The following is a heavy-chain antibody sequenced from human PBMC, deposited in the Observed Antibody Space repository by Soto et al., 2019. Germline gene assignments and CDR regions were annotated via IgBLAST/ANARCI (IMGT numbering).Heavy chain of an antibody. Sequence: PGESLKLSCQGSGYSFTSYWIGWVRQMPGKGLEWMGIIYPGDSDTRYSPSFQGQVTISADKSISTAYLQWSSLKASDTAMYYCARTAAAGKYYYGTDVWGQGTTVTVSS. V-gene: IGHV5-51*01. CDR2: IYPGDSDT. D-gene: IGHD6-13*01. CDR1: GYSFTSYW. J-gene: IGHJ6*02. CDR3: ARTAAAGKYYYGTDV.